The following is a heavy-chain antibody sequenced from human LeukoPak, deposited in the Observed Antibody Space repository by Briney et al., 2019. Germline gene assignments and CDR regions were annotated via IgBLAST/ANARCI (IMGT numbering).Heavy chain of an antibody. Sequence: GGSLRLSCAASGFTFSSYSMNWVRQTPGKGLEWVSSISSSSSYIYYADSVKGRFTISRDNAKNSLYLQMNSLRAEDTAVYYCARDKGRLDIVATDYYYYYGMDVWGQGTPVTVSS. D-gene: IGHD5-12*01. V-gene: IGHV3-21*01. CDR3: ARDKGRLDIVATDYYYYYGMDV. CDR2: ISSSSSYI. J-gene: IGHJ6*02. CDR1: GFTFSSYS.